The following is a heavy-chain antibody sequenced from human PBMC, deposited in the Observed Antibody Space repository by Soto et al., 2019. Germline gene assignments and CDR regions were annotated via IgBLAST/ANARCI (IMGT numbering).Heavy chain of an antibody. CDR1: GFTFRNYA. CDR3: ARVYSSGWYLGYYFDY. V-gene: IGHV3-23*01. J-gene: IGHJ4*02. Sequence: EVQLLESWGNSVQPGGSLRLSCAASGFTFRNYAMTWVRQAPGRGLEWVSLISGSADSTFYADSLKGRFTISRDNSKSTLYLQVNSLRAEDSAIYYCARVYSSGWYLGYYFDYWGQGTLVTVSS. D-gene: IGHD6-19*01. CDR2: ISGSADST.